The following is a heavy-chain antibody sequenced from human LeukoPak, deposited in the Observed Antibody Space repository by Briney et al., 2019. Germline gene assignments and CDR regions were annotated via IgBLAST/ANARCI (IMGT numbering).Heavy chain of an antibody. CDR1: GGSISSYY. V-gene: IGHV4-59*01. CDR2: IYYSGST. CDR3: ARVGSSHTGYYYYYYMDV. J-gene: IGHJ6*03. D-gene: IGHD2-2*02. Sequence: PSETLSLTCTVSGGSISSYYWSWIRQPPGKGLEWIGYIYYSGSTNYNPSLKSRVTISVDTSKNQFSLKLSSVTAADTAAYYCARVGSSHTGYYYYYYMDVWGKGPRSPSP.